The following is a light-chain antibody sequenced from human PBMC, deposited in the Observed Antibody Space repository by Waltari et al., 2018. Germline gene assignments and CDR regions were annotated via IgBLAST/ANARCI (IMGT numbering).Light chain of an antibody. CDR2: DVS. J-gene: IGLJ3*02. CDR1: SSDIGFYNY. CDR3: NSYAGSSSWV. V-gene: IGLV2-14*01. Sequence: QSALTQPASVSGSPGQSITISCTGTSSDIGFYNYVSWYQQHPGKAPKLMIYDVSEPPSGVSYRVSGSKSGNTASLTISGLQAEDEADYYCNSYAGSSSWVFGGGTKLTVL.